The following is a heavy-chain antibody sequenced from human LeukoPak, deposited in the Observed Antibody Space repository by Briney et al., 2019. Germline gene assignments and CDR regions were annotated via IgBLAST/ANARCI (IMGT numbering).Heavy chain of an antibody. CDR1: GGPISSGGYY. D-gene: IGHD2-21*01. J-gene: IGHJ4*02. CDR3: ARVHRVGDVNY. Sequence: SETLSLTCTVSGGPISSGGYYWSWIRQHPGTGLEWIGYIYYSGSTYYNPSLKSRVTISVDTSKNQFSLKLSSVTAADTAVYYCARVHRVGDVNYWGQGTLVTVSS. CDR2: IYYSGST. V-gene: IGHV4-31*03.